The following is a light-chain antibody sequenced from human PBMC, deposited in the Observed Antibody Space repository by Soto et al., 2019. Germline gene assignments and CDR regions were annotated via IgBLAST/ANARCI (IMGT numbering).Light chain of an antibody. Sequence: QSALTQPASVSGSPGQSITISCTGSSSDVGTYNLVSWYQQHPGKVPKLMIYEVNKRPSGVSHRFSGSKSGNTASLTISGLQAEDEADYYCCSYADSRTYVFGTGTKVTVL. J-gene: IGLJ1*01. CDR1: SSDVGTYNL. V-gene: IGLV2-23*02. CDR2: EVN. CDR3: CSYADSRTYV.